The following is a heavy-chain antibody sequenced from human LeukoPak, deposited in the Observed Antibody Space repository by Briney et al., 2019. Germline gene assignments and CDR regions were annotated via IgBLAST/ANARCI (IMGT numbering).Heavy chain of an antibody. CDR1: GGSISSGSYY. Sequence: PSETLSFTCTVSGGSISSGSYYWTWIRQPAGKGLEWIGRIYTSGSTNYNPSLKSRVTISVDTSKNQFSLKLSSVTAADTAVYYCARGREMARYFDYWGQGTLVTVSS. CDR2: IYTSGST. CDR3: ARGREMARYFDY. J-gene: IGHJ4*02. V-gene: IGHV4-61*02. D-gene: IGHD5-24*01.